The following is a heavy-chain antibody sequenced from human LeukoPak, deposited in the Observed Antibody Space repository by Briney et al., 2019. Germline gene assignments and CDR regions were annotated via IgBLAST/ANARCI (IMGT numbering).Heavy chain of an antibody. CDR3: ARALIGPQYGEFEDY. CDR1: GFTVSSNY. CDR2: IYSGGST. D-gene: IGHD2-21*01. Sequence: GGSLRLSCAASGFTVSSNYMSWIRQAPGKGLEWVSVIYSGGSTYYADSVKGRFTISRDNSKNTLYLQMNSLRAEDTAVYYCARALIGPQYGEFEDYWGQGTLVTVSS. J-gene: IGHJ4*02. V-gene: IGHV3-53*01.